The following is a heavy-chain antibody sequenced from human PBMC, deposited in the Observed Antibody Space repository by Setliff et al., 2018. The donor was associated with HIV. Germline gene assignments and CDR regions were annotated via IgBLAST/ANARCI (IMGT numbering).Heavy chain of an antibody. Sequence: PSETLSLTCTVSGGSASNSRYYWAWIRQPPGKGLEYIGSIYYNEKTYYSPSLKGRVTISVDTSKNQFSLKLSSVTAADTAVYYCARGAIAVAGISYYYYGMDVWGQGTTVTVSS. CDR3: ARGAIAVAGISYYYYGMDV. CDR1: GGSASNSRYY. V-gene: IGHV4-39*01. J-gene: IGHJ6*01. D-gene: IGHD6-19*01. CDR2: IYYNEKT.